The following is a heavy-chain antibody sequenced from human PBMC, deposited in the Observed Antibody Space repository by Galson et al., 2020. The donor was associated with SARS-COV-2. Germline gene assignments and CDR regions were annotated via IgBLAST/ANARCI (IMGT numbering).Heavy chain of an antibody. CDR2: INSDGSSR. J-gene: IGHJ3*02. D-gene: IGHD3-22*01. Sequence: GGSLRLSCAASGFTFSSYWMHWVRQAPGKGLVWVSRINSDGSSRSYADSVKGRFTISRDNAKNTLTLQMNSLRAEDTAMYYCAKEYYYDSSGPLDVFDIWGQGTMVTVSS. CDR3: AKEYYYDSSGPLDVFDI. V-gene: IGHV3-74*01. CDR1: GFTFSSYW.